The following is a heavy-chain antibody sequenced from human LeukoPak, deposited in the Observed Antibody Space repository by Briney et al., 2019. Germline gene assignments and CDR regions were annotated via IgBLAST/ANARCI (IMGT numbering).Heavy chain of an antibody. CDR1: GGSISSSSYY. V-gene: IGHV4-39*07. J-gene: IGHJ3*02. CDR3: ARDRAFDI. CDR2: IYYSGST. Sequence: SETLSLTCTVSGGSISSSSYYWGWIRQPPGKGLEWIGSIYYSGSTYYNPSLKSRVTISVDTSKNQFSLKLSSVTAADTAVYYCARDRAFDIWGQGTMVTVSS.